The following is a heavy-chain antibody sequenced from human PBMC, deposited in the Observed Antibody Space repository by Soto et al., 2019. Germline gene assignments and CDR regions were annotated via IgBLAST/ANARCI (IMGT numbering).Heavy chain of an antibody. CDR1: GFTFNIYA. CDR2: ISATGGNT. Sequence: EVQLLESGGGLVQPGGSLRLSCAASGFTFNIYALTWVRQAPGKGLEWVSAISATGGNTYYADSVKGRFTVSRDNSLNTLFLQMNSLRAEDTAIYYCAKEAPHFYYHDMDVWGQGTTVTVSS. CDR3: AKEAPHFYYHDMDV. V-gene: IGHV3-23*01. J-gene: IGHJ6*02.